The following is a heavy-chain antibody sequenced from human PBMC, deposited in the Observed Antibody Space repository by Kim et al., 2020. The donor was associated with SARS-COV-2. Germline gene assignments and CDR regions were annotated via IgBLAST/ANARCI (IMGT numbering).Heavy chain of an antibody. J-gene: IGHJ6*02. CDR2: ISSSGSTI. Sequence: GGSLRLSCAASGFTFSDYYMSWIRQAPGKGLEWVSYISSSGSTIYYADSVKGRFTISRDKAKNSLYLQMNSLRAEDTAVYYCARRGRVFGLRLYYYYGMDVWGQGTTVTVSS. CDR1: GFTFSDYY. D-gene: IGHD4-17*01. V-gene: IGHV3-11*01. CDR3: ARRGRVFGLRLYYYYGMDV.